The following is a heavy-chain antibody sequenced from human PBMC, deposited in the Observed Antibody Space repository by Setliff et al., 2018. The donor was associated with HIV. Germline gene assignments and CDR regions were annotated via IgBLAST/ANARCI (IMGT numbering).Heavy chain of an antibody. CDR2: IIPIHGTP. D-gene: IGHD3-10*01. Sequence: GASVKVSCKASGVTFSRHAINWVRQAPGQGLEWMGAIIPIHGTPNYAQKFQGRVTITADESTSTAYMELSSLSSVDTAVYYCARGVPPPLSMFRGVLRFGYMDVWGKGTTVTVSS. CDR3: ARGVPPPLSMFRGVLRFGYMDV. V-gene: IGHV1-69*13. CDR1: GVTFSRHA. J-gene: IGHJ6*03.